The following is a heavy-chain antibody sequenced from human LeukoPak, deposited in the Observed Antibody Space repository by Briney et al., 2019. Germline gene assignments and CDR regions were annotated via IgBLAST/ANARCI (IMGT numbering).Heavy chain of an antibody. D-gene: IGHD3-10*01. V-gene: IGHV3-43D*03. Sequence: HPGGSLRLSCAASGFTFDDYAMHWVRQAPGKGLEWVSLISWDGGSTDYADSVKGRFTISRDNSRNSLYLQMNSLRAEDTALYYCAKGFGEFSHGDLALMDVWGQGTTVTVPS. CDR3: AKGFGEFSHGDLALMDV. J-gene: IGHJ6*02. CDR1: GFTFDDYA. CDR2: ISWDGGST.